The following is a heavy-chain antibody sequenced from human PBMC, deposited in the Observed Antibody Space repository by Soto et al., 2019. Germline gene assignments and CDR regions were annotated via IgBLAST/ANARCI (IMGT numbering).Heavy chain of an antibody. CDR3: ARDVSMRDSSGYYHYYFDY. CDR2: INPSGGST. CDR1: GYTFTSYD. V-gene: IGHV1-46*01. J-gene: IGHJ4*02. Sequence: VKVSCKASGYTFTSYDMHWVRQAPGQGLEWMGIINPSGGSTSYAQKFQGRVTMTRDTSTSTVYMELSSLRSEDTAVYYCARDVSMRDSSGYYHYYFDYWGQGTLVTVPQ. D-gene: IGHD3-22*01.